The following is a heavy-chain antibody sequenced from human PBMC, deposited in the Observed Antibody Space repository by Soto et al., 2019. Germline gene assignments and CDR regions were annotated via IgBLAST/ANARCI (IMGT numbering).Heavy chain of an antibody. CDR1: GYTFTSYY. J-gene: IGHJ4*02. CDR3: ARVLNGIAAAGPIDY. Sequence: GASVKVSCKASGYTFTSYYMHWVRQAPGQGLEWMGIINPSGGSTSYAQKFQGRVTMTRDTSTSTVYMELSSLRSEDTAVYYCARVLNGIAAAGPIDYWGQGTLVTVSS. CDR2: INPSGGST. V-gene: IGHV1-46*01. D-gene: IGHD6-13*01.